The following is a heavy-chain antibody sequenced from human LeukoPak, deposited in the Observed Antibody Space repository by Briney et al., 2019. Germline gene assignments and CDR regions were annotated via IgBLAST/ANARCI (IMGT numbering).Heavy chain of an antibody. CDR3: AREGGPYRPLDY. Sequence: PSETLSLTCGVSGGSITYTNYWTWVRQPPGKGLEWIGEVNLQGSTNYNPSLMGRVAISVDTSENHISLQLTSVTAADTAVYYCAREGGPYRPLDYSGQGTLVTVSS. CDR2: VNLQGST. V-gene: IGHV4-4*02. J-gene: IGHJ4*02. CDR1: GGSITYTNY.